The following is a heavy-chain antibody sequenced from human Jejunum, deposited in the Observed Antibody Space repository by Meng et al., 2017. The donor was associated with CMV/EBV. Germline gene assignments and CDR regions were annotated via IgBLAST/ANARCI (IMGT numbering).Heavy chain of an antibody. CDR3: SRGRYSNTWIDY. D-gene: IGHD6-13*01. CDR2: ISSSGSSI. CDR1: GFTFSDYY. J-gene: IGHJ4*02. V-gene: IGHV3-11*01. Sequence: AASGFTFSDYYMHWIRQAPGKGLEWISSISSSGSSIYYEDSVKGRFTISRDNAKNSLYLQMNSLRAEDTAVYYCSRGRYSNTWIDYWGQGTLVTVSS.